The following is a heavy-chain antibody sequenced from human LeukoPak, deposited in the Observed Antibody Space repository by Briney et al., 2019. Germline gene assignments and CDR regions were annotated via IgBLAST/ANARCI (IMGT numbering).Heavy chain of an antibody. CDR3: ARESRATGYNLFDD. D-gene: IGHD1-26*01. J-gene: IGHJ4*02. CDR2: ISSGSSST. V-gene: IGHV3-11*06. CDR1: GFTFXDYY. Sequence: PGGSLRLSCAASGFTFXDYYMXWXXXAPGXGLXWVXXISSGSSSTNYADXVKGRFTISRDNAKNSLYLQMNSLRAEDTAVYYCARESRATGYNLFDDWGQGTLVTVSS.